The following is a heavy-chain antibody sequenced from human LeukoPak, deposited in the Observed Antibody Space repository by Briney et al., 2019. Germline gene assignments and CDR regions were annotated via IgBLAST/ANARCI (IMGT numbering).Heavy chain of an antibody. Sequence: GGSLRLSCAASKFTFRSYAMRWVRQAPGKGLEWVSAISGSGDSTYYADSVKGRFTISRDNSKNTLYLQMNSLRAEDTAVYYCAKDGYTSSLIHPGATEFDFWGQGTLVTVSS. D-gene: IGHD6-6*01. J-gene: IGHJ4*02. CDR2: ISGSGDST. CDR3: AKDGYTSSLIHPGATEFDF. CDR1: KFTFRSYA. V-gene: IGHV3-23*01.